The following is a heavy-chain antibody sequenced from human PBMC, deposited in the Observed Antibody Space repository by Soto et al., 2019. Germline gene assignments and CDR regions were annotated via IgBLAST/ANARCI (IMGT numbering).Heavy chain of an antibody. CDR3: AVLSRNCTSSNCD. J-gene: IGHJ4*02. D-gene: IGHD2-2*01. CDR2: IGTSAST. Sequence: DVRLLESGGGLVQPGGSLRLSCAASGFTFSSYSMSWVRQAPGKGLEWVSTIGTSASTYYGDSVRGRFTISRANSRNTLYLQMNSLRAEDTAVYYCAVLSRNCTSSNCDWGQGTLVTVSS. CDR1: GFTFSSYS. V-gene: IGHV3-23*01.